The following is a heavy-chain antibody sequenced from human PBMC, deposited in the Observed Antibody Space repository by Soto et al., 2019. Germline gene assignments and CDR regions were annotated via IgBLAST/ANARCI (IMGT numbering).Heavy chain of an antibody. V-gene: IGHV4-59*01. J-gene: IGHJ6*02. CDR3: ARERRDPIGYYYYGMDV. Sequence: LSLTCTVSGGSISSYYWSWIRQPPGKGLEWIGYIYYSGSTNYNPSLKSRVTISVDTSKNQFSLKLSSVTAADTAVYYCARERRDPIGYYYYGMDVWGQGTTVTVSS. CDR1: GGSISSYY. CDR2: IYYSGST.